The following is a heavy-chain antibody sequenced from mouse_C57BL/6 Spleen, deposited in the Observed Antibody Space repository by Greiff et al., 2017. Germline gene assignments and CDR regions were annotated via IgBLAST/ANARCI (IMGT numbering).Heavy chain of an antibody. Sequence: QVQLKQSGPELVKPGASVKISCKASGYAFTSSWMNWVKQRPGKGLEWIGRIYPGDGDTNYNGKFKGKATLTADKSSSTAYMQLSSLTSEDSAVSVCAREREAGNPFAYWGQGTLVTVSA. J-gene: IGHJ3*01. CDR1: GYAFTSSW. V-gene: IGHV1-82*01. CDR3: AREREAGNPFAY. D-gene: IGHD4-1*01. CDR2: IYPGDGDT.